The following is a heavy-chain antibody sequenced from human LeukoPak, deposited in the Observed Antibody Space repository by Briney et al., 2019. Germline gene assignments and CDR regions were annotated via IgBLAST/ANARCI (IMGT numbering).Heavy chain of an antibody. J-gene: IGHJ3*02. CDR3: ARDEMPTFDAFDM. D-gene: IGHD2-2*01. Sequence: EASVKVSCKASGYTFNGYYIHWVRQAPGQGLEWMGWINPNSGGANYAQTFQGRVTMIRDTSITTSYMELSRLRSDDTAVYYCARDEMPTFDAFDMWGQGTMVTVSS. CDR2: INPNSGGA. V-gene: IGHV1-2*02. CDR1: GYTFNGYY.